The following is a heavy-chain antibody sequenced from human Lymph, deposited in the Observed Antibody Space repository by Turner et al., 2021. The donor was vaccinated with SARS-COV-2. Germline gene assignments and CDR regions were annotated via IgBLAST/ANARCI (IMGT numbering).Heavy chain of an antibody. CDR2: ISISSSTI. CDR1: GFTFSSYS. J-gene: IGHJ6*02. CDR3: ARDRGGYGAYYYGMDV. Sequence: EVQLVDSGGGLVQPGGSLRLSCAASGFTFSSYSMNWVRQAPGKGLEWVSYISISSSTIYYADSVKGRFTISRDNAKNSLYLQMNSLRDEDTAVYYCARDRGGYGAYYYGMDVWGQGTTVTVSS. D-gene: IGHD2-15*01. V-gene: IGHV3-48*02.